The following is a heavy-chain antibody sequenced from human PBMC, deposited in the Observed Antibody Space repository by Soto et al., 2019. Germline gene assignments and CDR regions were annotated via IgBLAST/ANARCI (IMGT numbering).Heavy chain of an antibody. CDR3: AGDLWSVWAYYYKGLDV. V-gene: IGHV4-30-4*01. CDR1: GGSISSGDYY. Sequence: PSETLSLTCTVSGGSISSGDYYWSWIRQPPGKGLEYIGYIYYIGNTYYNPSLKSRVTISMDKSKNQFSLKLSSVTAADTAVCYCAGDLWSVWAYYYKGLDVWGQGATVTVSS. D-gene: IGHD3-3*01. CDR2: IYYIGNT. J-gene: IGHJ6*02.